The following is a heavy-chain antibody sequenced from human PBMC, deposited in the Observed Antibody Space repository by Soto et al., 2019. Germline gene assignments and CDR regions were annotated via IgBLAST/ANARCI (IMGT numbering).Heavy chain of an antibody. J-gene: IGHJ6*02. Sequence: PGESLKISCQGSGYTFTSYWIGWVRQMPGKGLEWVAIIYPADSNTRYSPSFRGQVTISADKSISIAYLQWSSLKASDTAIYYCARPFGMDVCGQGTTVTVSS. V-gene: IGHV5-51*01. CDR2: IYPADSNT. CDR3: ARPFGMDV. CDR1: GYTFTSYW.